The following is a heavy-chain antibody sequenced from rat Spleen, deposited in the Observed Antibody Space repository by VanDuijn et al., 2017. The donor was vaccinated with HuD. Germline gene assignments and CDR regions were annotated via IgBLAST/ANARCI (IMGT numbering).Heavy chain of an antibody. J-gene: IGHJ2*01. CDR2: ISNDGGTT. CDR3: TRENWVLDY. CDR1: GFTFSRYW. D-gene: IGHD5-1*01. V-gene: IGHV5-58*01. Sequence: EVQLAETGGGLVQPGRSLKLSCVASGFTFSRYWMYWVRQAPGKGLEWISSISNDGGTTYYPDSVKGRFTISRDNAENTVYLQMNSLRSEDTATYYCTRENWVLDYWGQGVMVTVSS.